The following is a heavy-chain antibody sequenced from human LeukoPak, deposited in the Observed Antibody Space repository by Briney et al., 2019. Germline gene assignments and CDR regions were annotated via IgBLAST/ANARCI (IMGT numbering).Heavy chain of an antibody. CDR3: ARVGSVTNFGVVSYYFDY. V-gene: IGHV5-51*01. CDR1: GSSFDYYW. D-gene: IGHD3-3*01. CDR2: IYPDDSDG. Sequence: GESLKISCKASGSSFDYYWIAWVRQMPGKGLEWMGIIYPDDSDGTYSPSFQGQVTISVDKSINTAYLQWSSLKASNTAIYYCARVGSVTNFGVVSYYFDYWGQGTLVTVSS. J-gene: IGHJ4*02.